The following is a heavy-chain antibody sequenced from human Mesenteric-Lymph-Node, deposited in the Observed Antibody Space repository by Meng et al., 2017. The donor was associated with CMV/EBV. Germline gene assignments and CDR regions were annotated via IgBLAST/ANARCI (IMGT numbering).Heavy chain of an antibody. D-gene: IGHD3-10*01. J-gene: IGHJ4*02. CDR2: ISGSGVKI. Sequence: GESLKISCAVSGFTFSSYEMNWVRQAPGKGLEWVSYISGSGVKIFYADSVKGRFTISRDNAQNSLYLQMSSLRAEDTGVYYCVRVAYGSGNSYIPFEHWGQGTLVTVSS. CDR3: VRVAYGSGNSYIPFEH. V-gene: IGHV3-48*03. CDR1: GFTFSSYE.